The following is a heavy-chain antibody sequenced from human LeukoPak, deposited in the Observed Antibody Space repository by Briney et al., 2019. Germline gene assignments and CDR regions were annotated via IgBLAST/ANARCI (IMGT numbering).Heavy chain of an antibody. J-gene: IGHJ4*02. V-gene: IGHV1-69*13. CDR3: ARGQRPYYYDSSGYYYRLDY. CDR1: GGTFSSYA. D-gene: IGHD3-22*01. CDR2: IIPIFGTA. Sequence: GASVKVSCKASGGTFSSYAISWVRQVPGQGLEWMGGIIPIFGTANYAQKFQGRVTITADESTSTAYMELSSLRSEDTAVYYCARGQRPYYYDSSGYYYRLDYWGQGTLVTVSS.